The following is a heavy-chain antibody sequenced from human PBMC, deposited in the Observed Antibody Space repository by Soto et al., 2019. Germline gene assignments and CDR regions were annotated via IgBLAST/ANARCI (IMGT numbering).Heavy chain of an antibody. V-gene: IGHV4-39*01. CDR3: ARRSSSSLGSLFDP. Sequence: SETLSLTCTVSGGSISSSTYYWDWIRQPPGKGLEWIGAMYYTGNKNYNPSLESRVTMSVDTSKNQFSLKLSSVTPTDTAVYYCARRSSSSLGSLFDPWGPGTLVTVSS. CDR1: GGSISSSTYY. J-gene: IGHJ5*02. D-gene: IGHD6-6*01. CDR2: MYYTGNK.